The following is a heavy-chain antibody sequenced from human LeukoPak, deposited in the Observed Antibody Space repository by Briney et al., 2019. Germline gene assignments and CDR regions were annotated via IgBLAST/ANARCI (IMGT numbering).Heavy chain of an antibody. D-gene: IGHD1-26*01. CDR1: GYTFTSYY. CDR2: INPSGGST. CDR3: ARDRGYSGSYYLEIDY. J-gene: IGHJ4*02. V-gene: IGHV1-46*01. Sequence: GASVKVSCKASGYTFTSYYMHWVRQAPGQGLEWMGIINPSGGSTSYAQKFQGRVTMTRDTSTSTVYMELSSLRSEDTAVYYCARDRGYSGSYYLEIDYWGQGTLVTVSS.